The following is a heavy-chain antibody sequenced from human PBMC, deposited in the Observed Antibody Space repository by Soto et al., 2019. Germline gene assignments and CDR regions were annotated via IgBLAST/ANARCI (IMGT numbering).Heavy chain of an antibody. CDR1: GSSITSSNW. J-gene: IGHJ4*02. V-gene: IGHV4-4*02. CDR2: SYHSGSS. D-gene: IGHD3-22*01. CDR3: ARRYYYDSSGYYLGD. Sequence: QVQLRESGPRLVKPSGTLSLTGAVSGSSITSSNWWTWVRQPPGKGLEWIGESYHSGSSNYNPSLKSRVIISVDKSKNQFFLKLTSVTAADTAVYYCARRYYYDSSGYYLGDWGQGTLVTVSS.